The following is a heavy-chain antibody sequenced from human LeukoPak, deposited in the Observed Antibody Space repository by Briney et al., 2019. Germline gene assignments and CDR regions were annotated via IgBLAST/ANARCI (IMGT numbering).Heavy chain of an antibody. J-gene: IGHJ4*02. D-gene: IGHD3-10*01. CDR2: IKQDGSEK. CDR1: GFTFGDTW. CDR3: AFGTVSQSFNH. V-gene: IGHV3-7*01. Sequence: GGSLRLSCAASGFTFGDTWMNWVRQVPGQGLEWVANIKQDGSEKFYVASVKGRFTVSRDNAKNTLYLQMNSLRAEDTAVYYCAFGTVSQSFNHWGQGTLVTVSS.